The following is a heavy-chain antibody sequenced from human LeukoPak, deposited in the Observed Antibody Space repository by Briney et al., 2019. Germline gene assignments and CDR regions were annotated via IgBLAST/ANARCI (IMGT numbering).Heavy chain of an antibody. J-gene: IGHJ4*02. D-gene: IGHD3-22*01. V-gene: IGHV3-23*01. CDR1: GFTFRSYA. CDR3: AKGPSTSSYYYDGSAYYVDY. Sequence: PGRSLRLSCAASGFTFRSYAMSWVRQAPGKGLEWVSGISGSGGSTYYADSVKDRFTISRDNSKNTLYLQMNSLRAEDTAVYYCAKGPSTSSYYYDGSAYYVDYWGQGTLVTVSS. CDR2: ISGSGGST.